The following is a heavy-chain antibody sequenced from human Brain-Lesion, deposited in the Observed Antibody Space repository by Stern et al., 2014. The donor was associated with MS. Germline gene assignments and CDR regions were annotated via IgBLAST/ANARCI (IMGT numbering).Heavy chain of an antibody. CDR2: IFPRDSNT. CDR1: GYLFDDYW. Sequence: DQLVQSGAEVKKPGESLKISCEASGYLFDDYWIGWVRQMSGRGLELVAIIFPRDSNTRYSPSVQGPVTISADNPLSTAYLQWGSLKASDPPMYYCARSPATPSGYDRFDYWGQGALVTVSS. J-gene: IGHJ4*02. V-gene: IGHV5-51*04. CDR3: ARSPATPSGYDRFDY. D-gene: IGHD5-12*01.